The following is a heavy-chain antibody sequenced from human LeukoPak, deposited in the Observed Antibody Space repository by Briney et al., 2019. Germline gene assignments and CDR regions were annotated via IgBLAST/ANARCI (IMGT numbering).Heavy chain of an antibody. CDR3: ARGGPLYYYYGLDV. D-gene: IGHD1-26*01. CDR2: ISYDGRNK. V-gene: IGHV3-30*04. J-gene: IGHJ6*04. Sequence: PGGSLRLSCATSGFAFNTYAFHWVRQAPGKGLEWVAVISYDGRNKYFADSMQGRFTISRDNCKNTLYLKMNSLRAEDTAVYYCARGGPLYYYYGLDVWGKGTTVTVSS. CDR1: GFAFNTYA.